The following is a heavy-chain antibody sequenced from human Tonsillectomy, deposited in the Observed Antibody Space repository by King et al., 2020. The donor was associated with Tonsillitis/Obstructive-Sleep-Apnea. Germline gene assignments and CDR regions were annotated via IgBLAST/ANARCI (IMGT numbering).Heavy chain of an antibody. J-gene: IGHJ4*02. D-gene: IGHD3-16*01. Sequence: QLVQSGAEVKKPGASVMVSCKVSGYTLTELSMHWVRQAPGKGLEWMGGFDPENGETIYAQKFQGRVTMTEDTSTDTAYMELSSLRYDDTAVYYCATQTSKGGAIDYWGQGTLVTVSS. CDR3: ATQTSKGGAIDY. V-gene: IGHV1-24*01. CDR2: FDPENGET. CDR1: GYTLTELS.